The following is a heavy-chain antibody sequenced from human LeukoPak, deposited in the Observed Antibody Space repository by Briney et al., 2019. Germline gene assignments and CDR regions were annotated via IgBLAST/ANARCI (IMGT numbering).Heavy chain of an antibody. V-gene: IGHV3-15*01. CDR3: TTEGGHLHSNPFDY. Sequence: GGSLRLSCAASGFILTNGWMSWVRQAPGKGLEWVGHIKSKTYGGATDYAAPVKGRFTISRDDSKTTVFLQMNSLKSEDTAVYYCTTEGGHLHSNPFDYWGQGTLVTVSS. D-gene: IGHD2-15*01. J-gene: IGHJ4*02. CDR2: IKSKTYGGAT. CDR1: GFILTNGW.